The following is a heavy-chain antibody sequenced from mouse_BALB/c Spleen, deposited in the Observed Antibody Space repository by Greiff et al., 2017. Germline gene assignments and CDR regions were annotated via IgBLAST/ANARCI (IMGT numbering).Heavy chain of an antibody. D-gene: IGHD1-1*01. CDR1: GYTFTDYA. J-gene: IGHJ2*01. CDR2: ISTYYGNT. V-gene: IGHV1-67*01. CDR3: ARDYEYYFDY. Sequence: VKLMESGPELVRPGVSVKISCKGSGYTFTDYAMHWVKQSHAKSLEWIGVISTYYGNTNYNQKFKGKATMTVDKSSSTAYMELARLTSEDSAIYYCARDYEYYFDYWGQGTTLTVSS.